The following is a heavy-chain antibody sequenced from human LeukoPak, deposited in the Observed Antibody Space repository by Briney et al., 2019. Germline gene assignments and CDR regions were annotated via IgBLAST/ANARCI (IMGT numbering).Heavy chain of an antibody. CDR1: GYTFTTYC. Sequence: ASVTVSYKASGYTFTTYCISWVRQAPGQALEWMGWISPYNGSTSYAEKVQGRITMTTDTYTRTVSMELGSLTSDETAVYYCARELSYYGSGNYYQGRGYYFYYWGQGTLLTVSS. V-gene: IGHV1-18*01. CDR2: ISPYNGST. J-gene: IGHJ4*02. CDR3: ARELSYYGSGNYYQGRGYYFYY. D-gene: IGHD3-10*01.